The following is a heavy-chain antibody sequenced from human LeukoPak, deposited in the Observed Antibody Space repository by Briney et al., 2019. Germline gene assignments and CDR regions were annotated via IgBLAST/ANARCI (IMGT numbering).Heavy chain of an antibody. Sequence: SETLSLTCAVYGGSFSTYYWSWIRQPPGKGLEWIGEINHSGSTNYNPSLKSRVTISGDTSKSQFSLNLTSVTAADTAMYYCAREANIATAIVWFDPWGQGTLVTVSS. D-gene: IGHD6-13*01. V-gene: IGHV4-34*01. J-gene: IGHJ5*02. CDR3: AREANIATAIVWFDP. CDR2: INHSGST. CDR1: GGSFSTYY.